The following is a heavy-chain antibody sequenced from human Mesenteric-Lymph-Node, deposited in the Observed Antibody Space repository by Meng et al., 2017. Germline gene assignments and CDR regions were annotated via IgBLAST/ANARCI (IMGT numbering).Heavy chain of an antibody. CDR3: ARVDSGGVDY. J-gene: IGHJ4*02. V-gene: IGHV4-39*07. D-gene: IGHD6-25*01. Sequence: GSLRLSCTVSGGSISSSSYYWGWIRQPPGKGLEWIGSIYYSGSTYYNPSLKSRVTISVDTSKNQFSLKLSSVTAADTAVYYCARVDSGGVDYWGQGTLVTVSS. CDR1: GGSISSSSYY. CDR2: IYYSGST.